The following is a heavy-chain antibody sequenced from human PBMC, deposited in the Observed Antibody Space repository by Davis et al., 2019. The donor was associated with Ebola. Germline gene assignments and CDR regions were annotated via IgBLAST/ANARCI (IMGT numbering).Heavy chain of an antibody. J-gene: IGHJ4*02. CDR1: GGSFSGYY. CDR2: IYYSGST. V-gene: IGHV4-59*08. D-gene: IGHD5-18*01. Sequence: MPSETLSLTCAVYGGSFSGYYWSWIRQLPGKGLEWNGYIYYSGSTNYNPSLKSRVTISVDQSKNQFSLKLSSVTAAATAVYSGARLASDTAIDYWGQGTLVTVSS. CDR3: ARLASDTAIDY.